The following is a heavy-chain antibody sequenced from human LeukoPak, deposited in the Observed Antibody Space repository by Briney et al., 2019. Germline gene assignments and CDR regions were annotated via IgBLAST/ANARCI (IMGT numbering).Heavy chain of an antibody. CDR2: IKQDGSEK. J-gene: IGHJ4*02. CDR3: ARAGYSYDSELDY. V-gene: IGHV3-7*01. CDR1: GFTFGDYA. Sequence: GGSLRLSCTASGFTFGDYAMSWVRQAPGKGLEWVANIKQDGSEKYYVDSVKGRFTISRDNAKNSLYLQMNSLRAEDTAVYYCARAGYSYDSELDYWGQGTLVTVSS. D-gene: IGHD5-18*01.